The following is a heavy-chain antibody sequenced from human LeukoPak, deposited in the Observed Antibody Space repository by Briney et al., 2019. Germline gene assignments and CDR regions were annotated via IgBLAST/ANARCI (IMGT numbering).Heavy chain of an antibody. CDR3: ARQGDKWGDYYYDSSGYYYEGYFDY. D-gene: IGHD3-22*01. Sequence: SETLSLTCTVSGGSISSSSYYWGWIRQPPGKGLEWIGSIYYSGSTYYNPSLKSRVTISVDTSKNQFSLKLSSVTAADTAVYYCARQGDKWGDYYYDSSGYYYEGYFDYWGQGTLVTVSS. V-gene: IGHV4-39*01. CDR1: GGSISSSSYY. J-gene: IGHJ4*02. CDR2: IYYSGST.